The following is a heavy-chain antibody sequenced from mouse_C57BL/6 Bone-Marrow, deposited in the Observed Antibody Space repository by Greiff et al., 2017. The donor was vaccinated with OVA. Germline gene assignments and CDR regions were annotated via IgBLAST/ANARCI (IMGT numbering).Heavy chain of an antibody. J-gene: IGHJ1*03. D-gene: IGHD1-1*01. CDR2: IRSKSSNYAT. V-gene: IGHV10-3*01. Sequence: DVKLVESGGGLVQPKGSLKLSCAASGFTFNTYAMHWVRQAPGKGLEWVARIRSKSSNYATYYADSVKDRFTISRDDSQSMLYLQMNNLKTEDTAMYYCVRRGPYYGSSHWYFDVWGTGTTVTVSS. CDR3: VRRGPYYGSSHWYFDV. CDR1: GFTFNTYA.